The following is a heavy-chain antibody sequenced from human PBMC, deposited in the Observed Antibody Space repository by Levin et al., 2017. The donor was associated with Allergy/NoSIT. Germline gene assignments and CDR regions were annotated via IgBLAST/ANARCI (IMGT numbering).Heavy chain of an antibody. CDR1: GGSFSGYY. CDR2: INHSGST. V-gene: IGHV4-34*01. CDR3: ARGRLRTMVRGYISHPLYYFDY. J-gene: IGHJ4*02. Sequence: SQTLSLTCAVYGGSFSGYYWSWIRQPPGKGLEWIGEINHSGSTNYNPSLKSRVTISVDTSKNQFSLKLSSVTAADTAVYYCARGRLRTMVRGYISHPLYYFDYWGQGTLVTVSS. D-gene: IGHD3-10*01.